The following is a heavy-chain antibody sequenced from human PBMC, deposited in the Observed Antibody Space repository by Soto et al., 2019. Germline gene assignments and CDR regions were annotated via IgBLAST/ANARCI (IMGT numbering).Heavy chain of an antibody. D-gene: IGHD2-2*01. CDR1: GCSISSSSYY. Sequence: QLPLQESGPGLVKPSETLALTCTISGCSISSSSYYWGWIRQPPGKGLEWIGSIYYSGSTYYDPSLKRRRTMSGDKSKSQCALQLSSVTGAYTAVYYGAIIVLVPESRESWVQGSLVTVSS. J-gene: IGHJ5*02. V-gene: IGHV4-39*01. CDR2: IYYSGST. CDR3: AIIVLVPESRES.